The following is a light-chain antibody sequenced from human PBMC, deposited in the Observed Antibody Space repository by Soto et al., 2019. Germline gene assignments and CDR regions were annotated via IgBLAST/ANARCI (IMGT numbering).Light chain of an antibody. CDR2: GAS. Sequence: IVLTQSPATLSLSPGERATLSCRASQSVSDYLAWYQQRPGQAPRLLIYGASSRATGIPDRFSGSGSGTDFTLTISRLEPEDLAVYYCLQYGNSPETFGQGTKVDIK. J-gene: IGKJ1*01. CDR1: QSVSDY. CDR3: LQYGNSPET. V-gene: IGKV3-20*01.